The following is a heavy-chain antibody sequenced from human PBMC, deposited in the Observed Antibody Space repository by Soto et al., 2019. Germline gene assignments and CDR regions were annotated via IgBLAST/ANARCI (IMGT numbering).Heavy chain of an antibody. CDR1: GGFISSYY. CDR3: ARSIDSSGYYFSNC. D-gene: IGHD3-22*01. V-gene: IGHV4-59*01. J-gene: IGHJ4*02. CDR2: THHTGST. Sequence: SETQSLTCTVSGGFISSYYWSWIRQSPGKGLEWIGYTHHTGSTNYNPSLKSRVTMSLDTSRNQFSLKLYSVTAADTAMYYCARSIDSSGYYFSNCWGQGTLVTVSS.